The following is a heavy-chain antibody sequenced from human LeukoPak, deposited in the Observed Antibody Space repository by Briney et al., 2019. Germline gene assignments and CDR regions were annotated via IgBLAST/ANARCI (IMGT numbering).Heavy chain of an antibody. CDR3: AREGPRFGELLKPLDY. D-gene: IGHD3-10*01. CDR1: GFTFSSYE. CDR2: ISSSGRTM. J-gene: IGHJ4*02. Sequence: GGSLRLSCAASGFTFSSYEMNWVRQAPGKGLEWVSYISSSGRTMYYADSVKGRFTISRDSAKNSLYLQMNSLRAEDTAVYYCAREGPRFGELLKPLDYWGQGTLVTVSS. V-gene: IGHV3-48*03.